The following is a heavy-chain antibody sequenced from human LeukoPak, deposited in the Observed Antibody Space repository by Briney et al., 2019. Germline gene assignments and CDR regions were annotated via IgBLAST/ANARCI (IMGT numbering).Heavy chain of an antibody. J-gene: IGHJ3*02. V-gene: IGHV1-18*01. CDR3: ARVEPGVVAATGSFDI. CDR2: ISAYNGNT. D-gene: IGHD2-15*01. Sequence: GASVKVSCKASGYTFTSYGISWVRQAPGQGLEWMGWISAYNGNTNYAQKLQGRVTMTTDTSTSTASMELRSLRSDDTAVYYCARVEPGVVAATGSFDIWGQGTMVTVSS. CDR1: GYTFTSYG.